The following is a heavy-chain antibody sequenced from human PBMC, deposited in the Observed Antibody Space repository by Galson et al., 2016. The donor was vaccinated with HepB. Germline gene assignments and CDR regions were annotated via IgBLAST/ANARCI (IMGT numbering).Heavy chain of an antibody. CDR2: ISRTAGRT. CDR1: GFTFSSHA. D-gene: IGHD6-13*01. J-gene: IGHJ4*02. CDR3: AKDSGSSSWYGGYYFDV. Sequence: SLRLSCAASGFTFSSHAINWVRQAPGKGLEWVSTISRTAGRTYYADSAKGRFTISRDNSKNTLHLQMNSLRAEDTAVCYCAKDSGSSSWYGGYYFDVWGQGTLVTVSS. V-gene: IGHV3-23*01.